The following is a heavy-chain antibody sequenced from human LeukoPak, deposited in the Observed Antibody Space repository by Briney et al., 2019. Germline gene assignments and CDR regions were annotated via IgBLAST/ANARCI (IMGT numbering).Heavy chain of an antibody. V-gene: IGHV3-49*04. D-gene: IGHD2-15*01. CDR1: GFTFGDYA. Sequence: GGSLRLSCTASGFTFGDYAMSWVRQAPGKGLEWVGFIRSKAYGGTTEYAASVKGRFTISRDDSKSIAYLQMNSLKTEDTAVYYCTRGKGGSCHYCNWFDPWGQGTLVTVSS. CDR3: TRGKGGSCHYCNWFDP. J-gene: IGHJ5*02. CDR2: IRSKAYGGTT.